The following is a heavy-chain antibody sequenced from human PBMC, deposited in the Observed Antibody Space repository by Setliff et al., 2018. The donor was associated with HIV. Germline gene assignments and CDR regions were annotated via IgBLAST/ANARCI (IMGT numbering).Heavy chain of an antibody. V-gene: IGHV4-4*07. D-gene: IGHD3-3*01. J-gene: IGHJ6*03. CDR1: GASLQSYY. CDR3: ARGSRQLTIFGVVFKTNYYFMDV. Sequence: SETLSLTCSVSGASLQSYYWSWIRQPAGKGLQWIGRIYYVGWSKYNPSLEDRVTTSVDTSNNQFSLSLRSVTAADTAVYYCARGSRQLTIFGVVFKTNYYFMDVWGKGTAVTVSS. CDR2: IYYVGWS.